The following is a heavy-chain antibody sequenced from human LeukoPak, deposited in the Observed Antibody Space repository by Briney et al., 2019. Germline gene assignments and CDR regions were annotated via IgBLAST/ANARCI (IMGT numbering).Heavy chain of an antibody. D-gene: IGHD4-23*01. CDR1: GGSISSYY. J-gene: IGHJ6*03. CDR3: ARENSDYYYYYYMDV. Sequence: SETLSLTCTVSGGSISSYYWSWIRQPAGKGLEWIGRIYTSGSTNYNPSLESRVTMSVDTSKNQFSLKLSSVTAADTAVYYCARENSDYYYYYYMDVWGKGTTVTISS. CDR2: IYTSGST. V-gene: IGHV4-4*07.